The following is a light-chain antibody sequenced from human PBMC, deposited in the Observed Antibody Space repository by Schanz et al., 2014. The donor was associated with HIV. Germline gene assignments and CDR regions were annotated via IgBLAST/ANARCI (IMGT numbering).Light chain of an antibody. J-gene: IGLJ2*01. CDR3: TSYTSSNTLGV. Sequence: QSALTQPPSASGSPGQSVTISCTGTSSDVGGYNHVSWYQQYPGKAPKLMIYEISKWPSGVSNRFSGSKSGNTASLTISGLQAEDEADYYCTSYTSSNTLGVFGGGTKLTVL. CDR1: SSDVGGYNH. CDR2: EIS. V-gene: IGLV2-14*01.